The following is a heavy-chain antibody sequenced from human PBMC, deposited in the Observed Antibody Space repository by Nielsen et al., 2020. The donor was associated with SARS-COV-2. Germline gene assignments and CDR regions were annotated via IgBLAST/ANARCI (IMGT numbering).Heavy chain of an antibody. J-gene: IGHJ3*02. Sequence: GSLRLSCTVSGGSISSYYWSWIRQPPGKGLEWIGYIYYSGSTNYNPSLKSRVTISVDTSKNQFSLKLSSVTAADTAVYYCARGERYYDILTSATHAFDIWGQGTMVTVSS. V-gene: IGHV4-59*08. D-gene: IGHD3-9*01. CDR3: ARGERYYDILTSATHAFDI. CDR2: IYYSGST. CDR1: GGSISSYY.